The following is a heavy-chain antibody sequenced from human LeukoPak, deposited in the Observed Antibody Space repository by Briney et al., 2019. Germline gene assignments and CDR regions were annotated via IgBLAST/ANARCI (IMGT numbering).Heavy chain of an antibody. D-gene: IGHD5-24*01. CDR3: ARVIRRDGYNYDGFDI. CDR1: GGSISLGGYY. CDR2: IYSSGST. J-gene: IGHJ3*02. V-gene: IGHV4-61*02. Sequence: SQTLSLTCTVSGGSISLGGYYWSWIRQPAGKGLEWIGRIYSSGSTNCNPSLKSRVTISVDTSKNQFSLNLSSVTAADPAVYYCARVIRRDGYNYDGFDIWGQGTRVTVSS.